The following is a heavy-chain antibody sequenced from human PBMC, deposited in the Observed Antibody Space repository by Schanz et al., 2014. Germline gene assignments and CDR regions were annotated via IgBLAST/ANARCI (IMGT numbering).Heavy chain of an antibody. CDR1: GFAFSNYA. CDR3: VKDAHSSSWWGGAFDI. V-gene: IGHV3-64D*06. J-gene: IGHJ3*02. Sequence: EVQLVESGGGLVQPGGSLRLSCSASGFAFSNYAMHWVRQAPEKGLEYVSAITKDGRSAYYADSVKGRFTISRDNSKRTHYLQMSSLRVEDTAVYYCVKDAHSSSWWGGAFDIWGQGTMVTVSS. D-gene: IGHD6-13*01. CDR2: ITKDGRSA.